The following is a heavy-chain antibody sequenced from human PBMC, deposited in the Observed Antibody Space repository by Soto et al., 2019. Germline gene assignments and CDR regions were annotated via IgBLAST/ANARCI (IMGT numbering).Heavy chain of an antibody. Sequence: QVQLVQSGAEVKNSGASVKVSCKASGYTFTSYGFSWVRQAPGQGLEWMGWISASNGNTNYAQKLQGRVTMTTDTSTSTAYMELRSLRSDDTAVYYCAREYYDFWRGYGDYWGQGTLVTVSS. CDR1: GYTFTSYG. CDR3: AREYYDFWRGYGDY. CDR2: ISASNGNT. D-gene: IGHD3-3*01. V-gene: IGHV1-18*01. J-gene: IGHJ4*02.